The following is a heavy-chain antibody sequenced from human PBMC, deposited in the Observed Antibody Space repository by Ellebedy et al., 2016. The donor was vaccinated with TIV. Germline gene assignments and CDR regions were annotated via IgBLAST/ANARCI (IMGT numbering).Heavy chain of an antibody. V-gene: IGHV3-74*01. Sequence: PGGSLRLSCDASGFIFSNYDMHWVRQAPAKGLEWVSRIDSDGHTTRYADLVEGRFTISRDNAKNTLYLQMNSLRAEDTALYYCARDGDHHVDLDNWGQGTLVTVSS. J-gene: IGHJ4*02. CDR2: IDSDGHTT. CDR1: GFIFSNYD. D-gene: IGHD5-12*01. CDR3: ARDGDHHVDLDN.